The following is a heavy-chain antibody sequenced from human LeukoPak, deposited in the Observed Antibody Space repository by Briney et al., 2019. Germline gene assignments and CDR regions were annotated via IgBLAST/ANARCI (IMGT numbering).Heavy chain of an antibody. CDR3: ARDMDGSGWSGY. Sequence: SVKVSCKASGGTFSSYAISWVRQAPGQGLEWMGGIIPIFGTANYAQKFQGRVTITADKSTSTAYMELSSLRSEDMAVYYCARDMDGSGWSGYWGQGTLVTVSS. CDR2: IIPIFGTA. CDR1: GGTFSSYA. D-gene: IGHD6-19*01. J-gene: IGHJ4*02. V-gene: IGHV1-69*06.